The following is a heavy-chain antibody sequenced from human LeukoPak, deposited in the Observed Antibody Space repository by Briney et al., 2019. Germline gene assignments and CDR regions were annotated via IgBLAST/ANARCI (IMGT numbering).Heavy chain of an antibody. CDR2: IKQDGSEK. D-gene: IGHD5-12*01. CDR1: GFTFSSYW. Sequence: GGSLRLSCAASGFTFSSYWMSWVRQAPGKGPEWVANIKQDGSEKYYVDSVKGRFTISRDNAKNSLYLQMNSLRAEDTAVYYCARGALSWLRPIYFYYWGQGTLVTVSS. V-gene: IGHV3-7*03. CDR3: ARGALSWLRPIYFYY. J-gene: IGHJ4*02.